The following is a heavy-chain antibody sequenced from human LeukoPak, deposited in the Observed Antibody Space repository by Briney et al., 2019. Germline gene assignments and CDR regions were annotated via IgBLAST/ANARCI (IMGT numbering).Heavy chain of an antibody. V-gene: IGHV4-4*07. D-gene: IGHD6-6*01. J-gene: IGHJ4*02. Sequence: PSETLSVTCTVSGGSVSGYYWSWVRQPAGKGLEWIGRIYTSGRTNYNPSLKSRVTMSVDTSKNQFSLKLSSATAADTAVYYCAREYSSSPGGFDYWGQGTLVTVSS. CDR1: GGSVSGYY. CDR2: IYTSGRT. CDR3: AREYSSSPGGFDY.